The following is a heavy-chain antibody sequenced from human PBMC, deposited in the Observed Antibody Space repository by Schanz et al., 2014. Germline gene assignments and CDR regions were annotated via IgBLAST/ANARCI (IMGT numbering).Heavy chain of an antibody. Sequence: QVHLVQSGAEVKKPGASVKISCMTSGYIFTNFPLSWVRQVPGRGLEWMGWIHTNTGTPTYAPGFAGRFVFSLNTSVETAYLEIGDVRTEDTAVYYCARIADLDFWGQGSLVTVSS. CDR1: GYIFTNFP. CDR3: ARIADLDF. CDR2: IHTNTGTP. D-gene: IGHD6-13*01. J-gene: IGHJ4*02. V-gene: IGHV7-4-1*01.